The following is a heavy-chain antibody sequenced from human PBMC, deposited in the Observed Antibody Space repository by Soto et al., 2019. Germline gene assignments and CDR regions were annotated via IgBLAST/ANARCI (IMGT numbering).Heavy chain of an antibody. CDR2: ISYDGSNT. D-gene: IGHD6-13*01. J-gene: IGHJ6*02. Sequence: QVQLVESGGGVVQPGRSLRLSCAASGFTFSSYAMHWVRQAPGKGLEWVAVISYDGSNTYYADSVKGRFTISRDNSKNTLYLKMNRLRAEDTAVYYCARDLGAYSSSGRYYYGMDVWGQGTTVTVSS. V-gene: IGHV3-30-3*01. CDR3: ARDLGAYSSSGRYYYGMDV. CDR1: GFTFSSYA.